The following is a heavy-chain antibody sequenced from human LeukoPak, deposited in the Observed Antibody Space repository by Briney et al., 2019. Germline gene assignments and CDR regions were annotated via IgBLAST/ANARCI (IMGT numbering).Heavy chain of an antibody. V-gene: IGHV4-59*01. CDR2: LSKSGDT. CDR1: GGSISSYY. CDR3: ARARYVNSFYAFDI. Sequence: SETLSLTCTVSGGSISSYYWSWIRLPPGKGRECIGYLSKSGDTNYSHSLKSRVTIFGHTSKNQLFLKLSSVTAADTAVYYCARARYVNSFYAFDIWGQGTLVTVSS. D-gene: IGHD3-9*01. J-gene: IGHJ3*02.